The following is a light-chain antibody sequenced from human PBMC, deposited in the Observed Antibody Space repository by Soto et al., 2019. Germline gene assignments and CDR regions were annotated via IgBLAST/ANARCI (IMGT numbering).Light chain of an antibody. CDR2: AVS. CDR3: CSYTSLSTVV. Sequence: QSVLTQPASVSGSPGQSITISCPGTSSDVGGYNHVSWYQHSPGKAPKLILFAVSDRPSGVSHRFSGSKSGNTASLTISGLQAEDEADYYCCSYTSLSTVVFGGGTKVTVL. V-gene: IGLV2-14*01. J-gene: IGLJ2*01. CDR1: SSDVGGYNH.